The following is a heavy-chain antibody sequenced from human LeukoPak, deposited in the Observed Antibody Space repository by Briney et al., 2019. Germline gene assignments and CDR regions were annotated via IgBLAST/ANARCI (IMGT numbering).Heavy chain of an antibody. D-gene: IGHD5-18*01. CDR2: IYSGGRT. V-gene: IGHV3-66*01. CDR3: ARGTALVPVDF. CDR1: GLTVSINY. J-gene: IGHJ4*02. Sequence: PGGSLRLSRAPPGLTVSINYMSWVRQATGKGLEWGSVIYSGGRTYYEDSVKGRFAISRDNSKKTLYLQMNSLRAEDTAVYYCARGTALVPVDFWGQGNLVIVSA.